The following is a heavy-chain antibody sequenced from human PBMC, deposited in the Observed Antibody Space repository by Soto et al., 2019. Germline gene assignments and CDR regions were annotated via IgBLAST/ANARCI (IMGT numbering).Heavy chain of an antibody. CDR2: INHSGST. CDR3: ARGISMIVEAQRDAPDKYYFDS. Sequence: PSETLSLTCAVYGGSFSGHFWSWIRQPPGKGLEWIGEINHSGSTNFNASLKSRVTISVDTSKNQFSLKVNSLTAADTAVYYCARGISMIVEAQRDAPDKYYFDSWGQGTVVTV. V-gene: IGHV4-34*01. CDR1: GGSFSGHF. D-gene: IGHD3-22*01. J-gene: IGHJ4*02.